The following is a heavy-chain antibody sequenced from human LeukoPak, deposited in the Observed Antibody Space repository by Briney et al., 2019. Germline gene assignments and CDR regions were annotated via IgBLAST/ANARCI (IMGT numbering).Heavy chain of an antibody. J-gene: IGHJ3*02. Sequence: SETLSLTCTVSGGSISSGGYYWSWIRQHPGKGLEWIGYIYYSGSTYYNPSLKSRVTISVDTSKNQFSLKLSSVTAADTAVYYCARHSGVVGVYDAFDIWGQGTMVTVSS. CDR1: GGSISSGGYY. V-gene: IGHV4-31*03. D-gene: IGHD1-26*01. CDR2: IYYSGST. CDR3: ARHSGVVGVYDAFDI.